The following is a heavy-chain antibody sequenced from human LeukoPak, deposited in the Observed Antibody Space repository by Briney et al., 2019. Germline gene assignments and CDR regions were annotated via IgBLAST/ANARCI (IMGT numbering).Heavy chain of an antibody. V-gene: IGHV1-69*04. J-gene: IGHJ4*02. CDR1: RVTFSSYA. D-gene: IGHD2-15*01. CDR3: ATYPGYCSGGSCYFDY. Sequence: SVKVSCKASRVTFSSYAISWVRQAPGQGLEWMGRIIPIFGIANYAQKFQGRVTITAGKSTSTAYMELSSLRSEDTAVYYCATYPGYCSGGSCYFDYWGQGTLVTVSS. CDR2: IIPIFGIA.